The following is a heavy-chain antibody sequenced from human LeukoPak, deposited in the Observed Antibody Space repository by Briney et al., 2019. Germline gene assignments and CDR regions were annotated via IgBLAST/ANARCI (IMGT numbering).Heavy chain of an antibody. V-gene: IGHV1-69*02. CDR1: GYTLTELS. J-gene: IGHJ3*02. CDR3: AGRTPGRDGYMDAFDI. D-gene: IGHD5-24*01. Sequence: SVKVSCKVSGYTLTELSMHWVRQAPGKGLEWMGRIIPILGIANYAQKFQGRVTITVDKSTSTAYMELSSLRSEDTAVYYCAGRTPGRDGYMDAFDIWGQGTMVTVSS. CDR2: IIPILGIA.